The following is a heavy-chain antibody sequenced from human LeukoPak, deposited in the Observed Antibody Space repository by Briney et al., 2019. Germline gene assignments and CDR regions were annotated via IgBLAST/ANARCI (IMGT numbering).Heavy chain of an antibody. CDR2: INPNSGGT. Sequence: GASVKVSCKASGYTFTGYYMHWVRQAPGQGLEWMGWINPNSGGTNYAQKFQGRVTMTRDTSISTAYMELSRLRSDDTAVYYCARDAPMATMFLDYWGQGTLVTVSS. CDR3: ARDAPMATMFLDY. J-gene: IGHJ4*02. D-gene: IGHD5-24*01. CDR1: GYTFTGYY. V-gene: IGHV1-2*02.